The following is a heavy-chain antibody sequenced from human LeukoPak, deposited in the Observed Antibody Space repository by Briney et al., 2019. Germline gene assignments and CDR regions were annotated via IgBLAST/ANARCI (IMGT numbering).Heavy chain of an antibody. J-gene: IGHJ4*02. CDR1: GFTFSNYG. D-gene: IGHD2-15*01. CDR3: ARDREDIVFDY. CDR2: ISYDGSNK. Sequence: GGSLRLSCAASGFTFSNYGMHWVRQAPGKGLEWVAVISYDGSNKYYADSVKGRFTISRDNSKNTLYLQMNSLRAEDTAVYYCARDREDIVFDYWGQGTLVTVSS. V-gene: IGHV3-30*03.